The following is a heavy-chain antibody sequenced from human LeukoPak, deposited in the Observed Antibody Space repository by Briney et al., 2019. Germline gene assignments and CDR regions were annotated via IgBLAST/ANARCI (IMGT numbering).Heavy chain of an antibody. CDR1: GFTFNRFT. V-gene: IGHV3-43*01. Sequence: GGSLRLSCAASGFTFNRFTLHWVRQAPGKGLEWVSLIGRKSVVTSYADSVKGRFTISRDNAKNSLYLQMNSLRAEDTALYYCAKDIAVAGTYFQHWGQGTLVTVSS. J-gene: IGHJ1*01. CDR3: AKDIAVAGTYFQH. CDR2: IGRKSVVT. D-gene: IGHD6-19*01.